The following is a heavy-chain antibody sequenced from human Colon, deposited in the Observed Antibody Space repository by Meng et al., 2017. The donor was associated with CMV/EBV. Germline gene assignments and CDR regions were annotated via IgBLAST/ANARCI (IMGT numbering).Heavy chain of an antibody. CDR2: INSDRSST. D-gene: IGHD6-19*01. J-gene: IGHJ4*02. Sequence: GGSLRLSCAASGFTFSSYWMHWVRQAPGKGLVWVSRINSDRSSTSYADSVKGRFTISRDNAKNTLYLQMNSLRAEDTAVHYCAMGYSSGWYHPFDYWGQGTLVTVSS. CDR1: GFTFSSYW. CDR3: AMGYSSGWYHPFDY. V-gene: IGHV3-74*01.